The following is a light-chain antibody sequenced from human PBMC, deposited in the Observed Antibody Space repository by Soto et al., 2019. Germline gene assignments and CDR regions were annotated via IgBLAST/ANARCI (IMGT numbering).Light chain of an antibody. CDR3: QQYDNLPFT. J-gene: IGKJ3*01. CDR1: QAISPY. CDR2: ETS. V-gene: IGKV1-33*01. Sequence: DIQMTQSPSSLSASVGDRVTITCQASQAISPYLNWYQQKPGKAPKLLIYETSNLQTGVPSRFSGSGSGTDFAFTISRLQPEDFATYYCQQYDNLPFTFGPGTKVDIK.